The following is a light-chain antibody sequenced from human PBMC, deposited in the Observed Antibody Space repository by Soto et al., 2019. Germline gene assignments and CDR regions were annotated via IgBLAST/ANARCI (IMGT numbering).Light chain of an antibody. CDR1: QSVGGD. V-gene: IGKV3-11*01. Sequence: EIVLTQSPATLSLSPGQGASLSCRASQSVGGDLAWFQQKSGQAPRLLIYDVSNRAPGIPARFSGSGSGTDFTLTISSLEPEDFALYYCQQRSQWPPTFGGGTKVEIK. CDR3: QQRSQWPPT. CDR2: DVS. J-gene: IGKJ4*01.